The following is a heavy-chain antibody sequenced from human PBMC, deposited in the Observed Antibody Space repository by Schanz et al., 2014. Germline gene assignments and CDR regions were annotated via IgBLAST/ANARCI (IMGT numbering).Heavy chain of an antibody. V-gene: IGHV3-23*04. CDR3: AKDVDFWSGYYLDY. J-gene: IGHJ4*02. Sequence: EVQLVESGGGLAQPGGSLRLSCAASGFSFSTYAMNWVRQAPGKGLEWVSLISGRGDSTHYADSVKGRFTISRDNSRKTLSLQMNSLRAEDTAVYYCAKDVDFWSGYYLDYWGQGTLVTVSS. D-gene: IGHD3-3*01. CDR2: ISGRGDST. CDR1: GFSFSTYA.